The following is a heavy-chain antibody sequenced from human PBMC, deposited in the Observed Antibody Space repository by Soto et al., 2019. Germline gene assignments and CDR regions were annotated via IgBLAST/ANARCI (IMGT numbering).Heavy chain of an antibody. Sequence: QVQLQESGPGLVKPSQTLSLTCTVSGGSISSGGYYWSWIRQHPGKGLEWIGYIYYSGSTYYNPALKSRVTITVDTSKNQFARKLSSVTAADTAVYYCARSIVGATISLPVDYWGQVTLVTVSS. CDR1: GGSISSGGYY. V-gene: IGHV4-31*03. CDR3: ARSIVGATISLPVDY. CDR2: IYYSGST. J-gene: IGHJ4*02. D-gene: IGHD1-26*01.